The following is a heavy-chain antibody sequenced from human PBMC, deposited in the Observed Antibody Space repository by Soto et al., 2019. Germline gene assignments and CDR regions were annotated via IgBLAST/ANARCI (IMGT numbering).Heavy chain of an antibody. CDR2: ISYGGSNK. CDR1: GFTFSSYG. V-gene: IGHV3-30*18. Sequence: GGSLRLSCAASGFTFSSYGMHWVRQAPGKGLEWVAVISYGGSNKYYADSVKGRFTISRDNSKNTLYLQMNSLRAEDTAVYYCAKDRAQLGGKYYYYYYGMDVWGQGTTVTVSS. CDR3: AKDRAQLGGKYYYYYYGMDV. D-gene: IGHD6-6*01. J-gene: IGHJ6*02.